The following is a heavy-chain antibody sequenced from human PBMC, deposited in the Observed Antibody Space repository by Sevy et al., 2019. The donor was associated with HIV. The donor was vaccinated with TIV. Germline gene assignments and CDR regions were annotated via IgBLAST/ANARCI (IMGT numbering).Heavy chain of an antibody. CDR2: IIPSIGDT. D-gene: IGHD3-10*01. J-gene: IGHJ4*02. Sequence: ASVKVSCKASGYMFTGYYIHWVRQAPGRGLEWMGWIIPSIGDTNYGQRFLGRVTMTRDTSINIAYMELNSLTSDDTAVYYCTRSVYGSGTYLNDYWGQGTLVTVSS. V-gene: IGHV1-2*02. CDR1: GYMFTGYY. CDR3: TRSVYGSGTYLNDY.